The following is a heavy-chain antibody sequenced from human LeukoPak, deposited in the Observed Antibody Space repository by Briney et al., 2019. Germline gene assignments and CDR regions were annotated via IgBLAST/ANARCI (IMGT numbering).Heavy chain of an antibody. CDR2: INQDGSQK. V-gene: IGHV3-7*01. CDR1: GFTFNSYW. CDR3: ARKGWYSDL. J-gene: IGHJ2*01. Sequence: GGSLRLSCAASGFTFNSYWMTWVRQAPGKGLEWVASINQDGSQKYYVESLKGRFTISRDNAKNSHYLQMNSLRAEDNAVYYCARKGWYSDLWGRGTLVSVSS.